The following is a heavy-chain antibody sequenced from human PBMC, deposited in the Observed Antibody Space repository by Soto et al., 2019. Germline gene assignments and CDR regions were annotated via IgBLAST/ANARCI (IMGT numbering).Heavy chain of an antibody. D-gene: IGHD3-9*01. CDR3: ARGYLTNAFDI. Sequence: GGSLRLSCAVSGFTFSIYWMQWVRQAPGKGLVWVSRINADGNSISYPDSVKGRFTISRDNAKNTLYLQMNSLRAEDTAVYYCARGYLTNAFDIWGQGTMVTVSS. CDR2: INADGNSI. J-gene: IGHJ3*02. V-gene: IGHV3-74*01. CDR1: GFTFSIYW.